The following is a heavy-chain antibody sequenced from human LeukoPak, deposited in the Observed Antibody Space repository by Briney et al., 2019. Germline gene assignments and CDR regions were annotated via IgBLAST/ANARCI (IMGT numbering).Heavy chain of an antibody. J-gene: IGHJ4*02. V-gene: IGHV1-18*01. Sequence: ASVKVSCKASGYTFTDYGLAWVRQAPGQGLEWMGWISVYNSNTNSAQRIQGRVMMTTDTSTNTAYMELRSLTSDDTAVYYCARGSMAGTWEFDYWGQGTLVTVSS. D-gene: IGHD6-19*01. CDR2: ISVYNSNT. CDR1: GYTFTDYG. CDR3: ARGSMAGTWEFDY.